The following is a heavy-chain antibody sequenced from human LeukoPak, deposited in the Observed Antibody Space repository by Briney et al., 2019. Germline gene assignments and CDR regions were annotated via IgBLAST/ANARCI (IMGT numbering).Heavy chain of an antibody. D-gene: IGHD3-22*01. CDR2: ISRNSGSM. V-gene: IGHV3-9*01. Sequence: GGSLRLSCAASGFTFSSYAMHWVRQAPGKGLEWVSGISRNSGSMGYADSVKGRFTISRDNAKNSLYLEMNSLRAEDTALYYCVKGYYDTSGYYRTPPDYWGQGTLVTVSS. CDR3: VKGYYDTSGYYRTPPDY. J-gene: IGHJ4*02. CDR1: GFTFSSYA.